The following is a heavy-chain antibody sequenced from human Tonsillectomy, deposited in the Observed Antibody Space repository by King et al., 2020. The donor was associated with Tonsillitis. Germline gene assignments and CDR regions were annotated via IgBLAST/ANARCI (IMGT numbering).Heavy chain of an antibody. CDR2: IKSKTDGGTT. Sequence: VQLVQSGGGLVKPGGSLRLSCAASGFTFSNAWMTWVRQAPGKGLEWVGRIKSKTDGGTTDYAAPVKGRFTISRDDSKNTLYLQMNSLKTEDTAVYYCTTDLLRWYYYYGMDVWGQGTTVTVSS. CDR1: GFTFSNAW. V-gene: IGHV3-15*01. D-gene: IGHD2-15*01. CDR3: TTDLLRWYYYYGMDV. J-gene: IGHJ6*02.